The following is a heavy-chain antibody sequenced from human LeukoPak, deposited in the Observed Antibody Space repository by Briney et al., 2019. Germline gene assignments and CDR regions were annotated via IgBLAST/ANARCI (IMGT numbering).Heavy chain of an antibody. D-gene: IGHD3-3*01. CDR2: TFAGYSYT. Sequence: GESLKISCKGSGYSFTSYWIGWVRQMPGKGLEWMGITFAGYSYTIYSPSFQGQVTISVDKSISTAYLQWSSLKASDTAMYYCARQAIFGVPGYFDYWGQGTLVTVSS. CDR1: GYSFTSYW. CDR3: ARQAIFGVPGYFDY. J-gene: IGHJ4*02. V-gene: IGHV5-51*01.